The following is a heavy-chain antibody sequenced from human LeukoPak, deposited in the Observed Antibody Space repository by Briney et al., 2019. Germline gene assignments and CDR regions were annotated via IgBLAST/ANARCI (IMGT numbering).Heavy chain of an antibody. CDR2: INPNSGGT. CDR1: GYTFTYRY. J-gene: IGHJ4*02. Sequence: ASVKVSCKASGYTFTYRYLHWVRQAPGQGLEWMGWINPNSGGTNYAQKFQGRVTMTRDTSISTAYMELSRLRSDDTAVYYCARDSYSSSWYFSGYFDYWGQGTLVTVSS. V-gene: IGHV1-2*02. D-gene: IGHD6-13*01. CDR3: ARDSYSSSWYFSGYFDY.